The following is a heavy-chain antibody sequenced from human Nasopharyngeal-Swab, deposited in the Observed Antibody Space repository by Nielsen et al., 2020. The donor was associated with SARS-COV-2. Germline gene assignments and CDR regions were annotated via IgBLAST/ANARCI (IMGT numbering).Heavy chain of an antibody. J-gene: IGHJ6*02. CDR2: IYYSGST. V-gene: IGHV4-59*01. D-gene: IGHD5-24*01. CDR3: ARGGFSQLYYYYGMDV. Sequence: WIRQPPGKGLEWIGYIYYSGSTNYNPSLKSRVTISVDTSKNQFSLKLSSVTAADTAVYYCARGGFSQLYYYYGMDVWGQGTTVTVSS.